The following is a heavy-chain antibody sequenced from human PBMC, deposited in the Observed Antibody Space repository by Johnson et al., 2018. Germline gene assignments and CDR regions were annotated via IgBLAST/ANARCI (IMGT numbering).Heavy chain of an antibody. CDR1: GFTFSSYS. CDR2: ISYDGSNK. CDR3: AKRGAVACTRNYYYYMDV. V-gene: IGHV3-30*18. Sequence: VQLVESGGGVVQPGRSLRLSCAASGFTFSSYSMNWVRQAPGKGLEWVAVISYDGSNKYYADSVKGRFTISRDNSKNTLYLQMNSLRAEDTAVYYCAKRGAVACTRNYYYYMDVWGKGTTVTVSS. D-gene: IGHD6-19*01. J-gene: IGHJ6*03.